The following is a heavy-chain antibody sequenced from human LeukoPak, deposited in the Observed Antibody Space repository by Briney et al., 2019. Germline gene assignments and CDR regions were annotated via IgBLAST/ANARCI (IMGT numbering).Heavy chain of an antibody. Sequence: SETLSLTCTVSGGSISSGGYYWSWIRQHPGKGLEWIGYIYYSGSTYYNPSLKSRVTISVDTSKDQFSLKLSSVTAADTAVYCCARAVGYDSSGYGYDYWGQGTLVTVSS. CDR1: GGSISSGGYY. V-gene: IGHV4-31*03. CDR3: ARAVGYDSSGYGYDY. CDR2: IYYSGST. D-gene: IGHD3-22*01. J-gene: IGHJ4*02.